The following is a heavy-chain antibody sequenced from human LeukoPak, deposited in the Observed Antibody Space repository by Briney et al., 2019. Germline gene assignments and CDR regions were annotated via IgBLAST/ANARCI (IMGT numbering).Heavy chain of an antibody. CDR2: IIPIFGTA. J-gene: IGHJ4*02. CDR3: ARGGLPGYSSSWYFDY. CDR1: GGTFSSYA. V-gene: IGHV1-69*05. Sequence: SVKVSCKASGGTFSSYAISWVRQAPGQGLEWMGGIIPIFGTANYVQKFQGRVTITTDESTSTAYMELSSLRSEDTAVYYCARGGLPGYSSSWYFDYWGQGTLVTVSS. D-gene: IGHD6-13*01.